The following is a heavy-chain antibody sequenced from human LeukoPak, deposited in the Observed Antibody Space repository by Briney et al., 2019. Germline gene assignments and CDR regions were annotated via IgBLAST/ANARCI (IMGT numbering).Heavy chain of an antibody. D-gene: IGHD3-10*01. CDR2: IKQDGNER. Sequence: GGSLGLSCAASGFTFRSYWMSWVGQAPGKGLEWVANIKQDGNERYYVDSVKGRFTISRDNAKNSLYLQMTSLRAEDTAVYYCTREYYYGSGSYYAGYWGQGTLVTVSS. CDR3: TREYYYGSGSYYAGY. V-gene: IGHV3-7*04. J-gene: IGHJ4*02. CDR1: GFTFRSYW.